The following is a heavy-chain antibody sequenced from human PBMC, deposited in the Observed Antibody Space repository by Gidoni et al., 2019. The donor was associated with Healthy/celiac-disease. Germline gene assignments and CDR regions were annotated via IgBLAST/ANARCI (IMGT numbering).Heavy chain of an antibody. Sequence: QVQLVQSGAEVKQPGASVKVSCKASGYIFTSYGISWVRQAPGQGLEWMGWISAYKGNTNYAQKLQGRVTMTTDTSTSTAYMELRSLRSDDTAVYYCARGMGGLLLQKLLDYWGQGTLVTVSS. J-gene: IGHJ4*02. CDR1: GYIFTSYG. CDR3: ARGMGGLLLQKLLDY. D-gene: IGHD3-22*01. V-gene: IGHV1-18*01. CDR2: ISAYKGNT.